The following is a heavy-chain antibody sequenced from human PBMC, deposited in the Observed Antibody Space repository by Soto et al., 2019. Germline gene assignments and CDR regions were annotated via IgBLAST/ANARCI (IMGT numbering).Heavy chain of an antibody. CDR3: ARSYYDFWSGYLDPYYYYGMDV. Sequence: PGGSLRLSCAASGFTVSSNYMSWVRQAPGKGLEWVSVIYSGGSTYYADSVKGRFTISRDNSKNTLYLQMNSLRAEDTAVYYCARSYYDFWSGYLDPYYYYGMDVWGQGTTVNVSS. D-gene: IGHD3-3*01. J-gene: IGHJ6*02. CDR1: GFTVSSNY. V-gene: IGHV3-66*01. CDR2: IYSGGST.